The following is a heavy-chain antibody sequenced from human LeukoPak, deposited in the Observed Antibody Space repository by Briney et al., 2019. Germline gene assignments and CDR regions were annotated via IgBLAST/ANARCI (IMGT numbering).Heavy chain of an antibody. CDR3: ARGRNIVVVVGGFDY. J-gene: IGHJ4*02. D-gene: IGHD2-15*01. Sequence: SETLSLTCAVYGGSFNGYYWSWIRQPPGKGLEWIGEINHSGSTNYNPSLKSRVTISVDTSKNQFSLKLSSVTAADTAVYYCARGRNIVVVVGGFDYWGQGTLVTVSS. V-gene: IGHV4-34*01. CDR2: INHSGST. CDR1: GGSFNGYY.